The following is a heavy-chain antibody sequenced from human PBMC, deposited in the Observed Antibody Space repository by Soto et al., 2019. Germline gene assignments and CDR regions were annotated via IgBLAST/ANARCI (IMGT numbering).Heavy chain of an antibody. V-gene: IGHV3-74*01. D-gene: IGHD2-15*01. CDR1: GFTFSNYW. Sequence: EVKLVESGGGLVQPGGSLRLSCAASGFTFSNYWMYWVRQAPGQGLVWVSRINSDGRVSRYADSVKGRLTISRDNVKNTLYLQMKSLRVEDTAVYYCARGDCVGGSCYSLAGSFYYYMDVWGKGTTVTVFS. J-gene: IGHJ6*03. CDR2: INSDGRVS. CDR3: ARGDCVGGSCYSLAGSFYYYMDV.